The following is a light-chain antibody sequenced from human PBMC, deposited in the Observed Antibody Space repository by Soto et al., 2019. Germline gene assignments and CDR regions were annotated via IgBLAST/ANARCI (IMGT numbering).Light chain of an antibody. CDR3: QQYYTTPVT. V-gene: IGKV4-1*01. J-gene: IGKJ5*01. CDR1: QSVLSSSNNENY. Sequence: DIVMTQSPDSLAVSLGERATINGKSSQSVLSSSNNENYLAWYQQRPGQPPKLLIYWASTRESGVPDRFSGSGSGTDFTLTISSLQAEDVTVYYCQQYYTTPVTFGQGTRLEIK. CDR2: WAS.